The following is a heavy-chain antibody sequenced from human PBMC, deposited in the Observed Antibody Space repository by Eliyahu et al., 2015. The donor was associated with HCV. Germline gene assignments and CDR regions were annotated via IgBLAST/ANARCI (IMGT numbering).Heavy chain of an antibody. V-gene: IGHV1-2*06. CDR3: ARQDF. CDR1: GYIFTGYY. CDR2: INPNSGGT. Sequence: QVHLVQSGAXVKKPGASXKVSCKASGYIFTGYYIHWVRQAPGQGLEWMGRINPNSGGTNYAQKFQDRVTMTRDTSISTAYMELSRLRYDDAAVYYCARQDFWGQGTLVTVSS. J-gene: IGHJ4*02.